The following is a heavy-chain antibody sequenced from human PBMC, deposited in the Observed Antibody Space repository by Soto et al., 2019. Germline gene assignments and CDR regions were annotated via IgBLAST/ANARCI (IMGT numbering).Heavy chain of an antibody. CDR1: GVSFSGYY. D-gene: IGHD2-8*01. CDR3: ASSNLGYCTNGVCARQNNWFDP. Sequence: SETLSLTCAVYGVSFSGYYWSWIRQPPGKGLEWIGEINHSGSTNYNPSLKSRVTISVDTSKNQFSLKLSSVTAADTAVYYCASSNLGYCTNGVCARQNNWFDPWGQGTLVTVSS. CDR2: INHSGST. J-gene: IGHJ5*02. V-gene: IGHV4-34*01.